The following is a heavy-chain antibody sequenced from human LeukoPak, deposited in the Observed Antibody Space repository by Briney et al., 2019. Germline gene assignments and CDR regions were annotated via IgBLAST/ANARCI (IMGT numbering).Heavy chain of an antibody. Sequence: SETLSLTCAVYGGSFSGYYWSWIRQPPGKGLEWIGEINHSGSTHYNPSLKSRVTITLDTSKNQFSLKLSSVTAADTAVYYCARGPPAKPGTGYYYGMDVWGQGTTVTVSS. CDR3: ARGPPAKPGTGYYYGMDV. D-gene: IGHD2-2*01. J-gene: IGHJ6*02. CDR1: GGSFSGYY. CDR2: INHSGST. V-gene: IGHV4-34*01.